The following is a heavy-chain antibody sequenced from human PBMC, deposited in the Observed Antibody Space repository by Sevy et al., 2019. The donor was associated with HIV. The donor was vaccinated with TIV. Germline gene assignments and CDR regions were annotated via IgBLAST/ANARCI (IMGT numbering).Heavy chain of an antibody. V-gene: IGHV3-30-3*01. D-gene: IGHD6-13*01. CDR2: ISYDGSNK. CDR1: GFTFSSYA. J-gene: IGHJ6*02. CDR3: ARVSMNSWYYYYYYGMDV. Sequence: GGSLRLSYAASGFTFSSYAMRWVRQAPGKGLEWVAVISYDGSNKYYADSVKGRFTISRDNSKNTLYLQMNSLRAEDTAVYYCARVSMNSWYYYYYYGMDVWGQGTAVTVSS.